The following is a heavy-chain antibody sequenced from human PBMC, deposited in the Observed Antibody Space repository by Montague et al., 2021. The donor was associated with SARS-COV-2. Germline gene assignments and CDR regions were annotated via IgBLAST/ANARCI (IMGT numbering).Heavy chain of an antibody. CDR1: GGSISSGGYY. J-gene: IGHJ2*01. D-gene: IGHD2-21*02. CDR3: ARVHIVVVTAMRYFDL. V-gene: IGHV4-31*03. Sequence: LSLTCTVSGGSISSGGYYWSWIRQHPGKGLEWIGYIYYSGSTYYNPSLKSRVTISVDTSKNQFSLKLSSVTAADTAVYYCARVHIVVVTAMRYFDLWGRGTLVTVSS. CDR2: IYYSGST.